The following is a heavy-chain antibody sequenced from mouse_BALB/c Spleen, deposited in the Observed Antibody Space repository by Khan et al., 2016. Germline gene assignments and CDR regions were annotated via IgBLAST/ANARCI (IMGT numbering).Heavy chain of an antibody. Sequence: EVELVESGGGLVQTGGSLRLSCATSGFTFTDYYMTWVRQPPGKALEWLGFIRNKAGGYTTEYSASVKGRFTISRDNSQSILYLQMNTLRAEDSAYYYGASLTGTIAYWGQGTLVTVSA. CDR1: GFTFTDYY. V-gene: IGHV7-3*02. D-gene: IGHD4-1*01. J-gene: IGHJ3*01. CDR3: ASLTGTIAY. CDR2: IRNKAGGYTT.